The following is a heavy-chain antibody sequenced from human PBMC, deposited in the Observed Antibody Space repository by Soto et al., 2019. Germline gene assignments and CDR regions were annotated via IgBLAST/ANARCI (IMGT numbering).Heavy chain of an antibody. CDR2: ISSSSSYI. J-gene: IGHJ6*03. D-gene: IGHD2-2*01. CDR3: ASRYCSSTSCPYYYYYMDD. V-gene: IGHV3-21*01. CDR1: GFTFSSYS. Sequence: EVQLVESGGGLVKPGGSLRLSCAASGFTFSSYSMNWVRQAPGKGLEWVSSISSSSSYIYYADSVKGRFTISRDNAKKSLYLQMHSLTAEGTAVYYCASRYCSSTSCPYYYYYMDDWGKGTTVTVSS.